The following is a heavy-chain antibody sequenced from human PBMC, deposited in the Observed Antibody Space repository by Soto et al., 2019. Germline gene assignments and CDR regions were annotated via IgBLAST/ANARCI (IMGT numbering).Heavy chain of an antibody. CDR1: GYTFIRSD. V-gene: IGHV1-18*04. Sequence: ASVKVSCKASGYTFIRSDITWVRQAPGQGLEWMGWISAYNGNTNVPQNLQGRVILTTDTSTDTAYMELRSLRSDDTAMYYCARVRSPGHPPYNWFDPWGQGTLVTVSS. CDR3: ARVRSPGHPPYNWFDP. CDR2: ISAYNGNT. J-gene: IGHJ5*02.